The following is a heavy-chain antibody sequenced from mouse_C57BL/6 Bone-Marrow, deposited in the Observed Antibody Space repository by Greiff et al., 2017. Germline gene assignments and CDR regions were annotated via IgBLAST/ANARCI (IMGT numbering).Heavy chain of an antibody. CDR1: GFTFSSYG. CDR3: ARLGNSAWFAY. J-gene: IGHJ3*01. CDR2: ISSGGSYT. V-gene: IGHV5-6*02. D-gene: IGHD2-1*01. Sequence: EVMLVESGGDLVKPGGSLKLSCAASGFTFSSYGMSWVRQTPDKRLEWVATISSGGSYTYYPDSVKGRFTISRDNAKSTLYLQMSSLKSEDTAMYYCARLGNSAWFAYWGQGTLVTVSA.